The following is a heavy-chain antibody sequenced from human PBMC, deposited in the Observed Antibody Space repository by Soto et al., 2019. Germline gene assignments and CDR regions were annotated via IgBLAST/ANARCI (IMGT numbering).Heavy chain of an antibody. CDR2: IIPILGIA. V-gene: IGHV1-69*08. CDR1: GGTFSSYT. D-gene: IGHD1-26*01. J-gene: IGHJ4*02. CDR3: ARDREGAGGGGNS. Sequence: QVQLVQSGAEVKKPGSSVKVSCKASGGTFSSYTISWVRQAPGQGLEWMGRIIPILGIANYAQKFQGRVTITAEKSPSTAYMGLSSLRSEDTAVYYCARDREGAGGGGNSWGQGTLVTVSS.